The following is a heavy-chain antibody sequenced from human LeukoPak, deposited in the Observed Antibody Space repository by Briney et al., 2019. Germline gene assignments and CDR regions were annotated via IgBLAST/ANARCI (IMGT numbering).Heavy chain of an antibody. Sequence: GGSLRLSCAASGFTVSSNYMSWVRQAPGKGLEWVSVIYSGGSTYYADSVKGRFTISRDNSKNTLYLQMNSLRAEDTAVYYCARERYSYARRYFHFDYWGQGTLVTVSS. CDR3: ARERYSYARRYFHFDY. V-gene: IGHV3-53*01. D-gene: IGHD5-18*01. CDR2: IYSGGST. CDR1: GFTVSSNY. J-gene: IGHJ4*02.